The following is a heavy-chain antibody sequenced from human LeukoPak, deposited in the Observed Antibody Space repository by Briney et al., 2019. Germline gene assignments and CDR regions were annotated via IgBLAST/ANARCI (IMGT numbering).Heavy chain of an antibody. J-gene: IGHJ4*02. Sequence: PGGSLRLSCAASGFTFSSYWMHWVRQAPGKGLVWVSRINSDGSSTSYADSVKGRFTIFRDNAKNTLYLQMNSLRAEDTAVYYCARRVGGGAPYYFDYWGQGTLVTVSS. V-gene: IGHV3-74*01. D-gene: IGHD1-26*01. CDR2: INSDGSST. CDR3: ARRVGGGAPYYFDY. CDR1: GFTFSSYW.